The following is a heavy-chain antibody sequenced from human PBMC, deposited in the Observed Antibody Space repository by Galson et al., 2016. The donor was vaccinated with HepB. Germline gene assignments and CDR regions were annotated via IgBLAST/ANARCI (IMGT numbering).Heavy chain of an antibody. J-gene: IGHJ4*02. Sequence: SLRLSCAASGLTFSSYGMHWVRQVPGKGLAWVAVISYDGSNEYYSDSVKGRFTISRDNSKNTMYLQMNRVRLEDTAVYYCAKDLWRRGFLDHWGQGTLVTVSS. D-gene: IGHD2-21*01. V-gene: IGHV3-30*18. CDR1: GLTFSSYG. CDR2: ISYDGSNE. CDR3: AKDLWRRGFLDH.